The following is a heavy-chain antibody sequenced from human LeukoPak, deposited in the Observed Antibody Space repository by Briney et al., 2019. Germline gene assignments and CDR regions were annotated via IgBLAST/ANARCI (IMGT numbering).Heavy chain of an antibody. CDR1: GDPITSVGYF. V-gene: IGHV4-61*02. Sequence: PSQTLSLTCTVCGDPITSVGYFWRSVRQPAARGLVWIWCIYSSGIPNSNPSLKSRLTISVDTSKNQFSLKLSSVTAADTAVYYCARGYCTSTSCSENPYYFDSWGQGTLVTVSS. CDR3: ARGYCTSTSCSENPYYFDS. D-gene: IGHD2-2*01. J-gene: IGHJ4*02. CDR2: IYSSGIP.